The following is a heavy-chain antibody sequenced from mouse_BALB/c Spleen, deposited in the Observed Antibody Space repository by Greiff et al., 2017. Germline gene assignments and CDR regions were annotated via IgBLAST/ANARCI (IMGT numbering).Heavy chain of an antibody. Sequence: QVQLKQSGAELVRPGSSVKISCKASGYAFSSYWMNWVKQRPGQGLEWIGQIYPGDGDTNYNGKFKGKATLTADKSSSTAYMQLSSLTSEDSAVYFCARRYGSSSAWFAYWGQGTLVTVSA. J-gene: IGHJ3*01. CDR2: IYPGDGDT. V-gene: IGHV1-80*01. CDR3: ARRYGSSSAWFAY. D-gene: IGHD1-1*01. CDR1: GYAFSSYW.